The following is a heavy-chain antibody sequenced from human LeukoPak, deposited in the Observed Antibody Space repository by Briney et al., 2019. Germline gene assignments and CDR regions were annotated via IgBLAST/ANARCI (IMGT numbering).Heavy chain of an antibody. CDR3: ARTYGYGDYSLKY. J-gene: IGHJ4*02. V-gene: IGHV3-7*01. CDR2: IKQDGSEK. D-gene: IGHD4-17*01. Sequence: GGSLRLSCAASGFTFSSYWMSRVRQAPGKGLEWVANIKQDGSEKYYVDSAKGRFTISRDNAKNSLYLQMNSLRAEDTAVYYCARTYGYGDYSLKYWGQGTLVTVSS. CDR1: GFTFSSYW.